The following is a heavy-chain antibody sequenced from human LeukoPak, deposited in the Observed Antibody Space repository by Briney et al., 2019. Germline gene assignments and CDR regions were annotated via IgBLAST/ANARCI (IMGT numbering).Heavy chain of an antibody. CDR1: GFTFSTYT. J-gene: IGHJ4*02. D-gene: IGHD3-22*01. Sequence: PGGSLRLSCAASGFTFSTYTMNWVRQAPGKGLEWVSSISSGSSYIYYADSVKGRFTISRDNSKNTLYLQMNSLRAEDTAVYYCAKVLSVVVNCFDYWGQGTLVTVSS. V-gene: IGHV3-21*04. CDR2: ISSGSSYI. CDR3: AKVLSVVVNCFDY.